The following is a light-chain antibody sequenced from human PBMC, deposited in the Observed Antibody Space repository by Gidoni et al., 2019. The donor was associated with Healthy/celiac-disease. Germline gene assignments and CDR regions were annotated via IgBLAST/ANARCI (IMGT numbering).Light chain of an antibody. V-gene: IGKV1-9*01. J-gene: IGKJ2*01. CDR1: QGISSY. CDR2: AAS. Sequence: DIQLTQSPSFLSASVGDRVTITCRASQGISSYLAWYQQKPGKAPKLLIYAASTLQRGVPSRFSGSGSGTEFTLTISSLQPEDFATYYCQQLNSYPYTFXXXTKLEIK. CDR3: QQLNSYPYT.